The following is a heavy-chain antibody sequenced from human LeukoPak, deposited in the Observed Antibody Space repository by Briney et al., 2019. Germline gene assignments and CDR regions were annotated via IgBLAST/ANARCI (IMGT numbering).Heavy chain of an antibody. CDR2: ISSTSSYI. J-gene: IGHJ4*02. Sequence: GGSLRLSCAASGFTFSRYSMNWVRQAPGKGLEWVSSISSTSSYIYYADSVKGRFTTSRVNAKNSLYLQMNSLRVEDTAVYYCASRGLVWGQGTLVTVSS. V-gene: IGHV3-21*01. CDR3: ASRGLV. CDR1: GFTFSRYS. D-gene: IGHD6-6*01.